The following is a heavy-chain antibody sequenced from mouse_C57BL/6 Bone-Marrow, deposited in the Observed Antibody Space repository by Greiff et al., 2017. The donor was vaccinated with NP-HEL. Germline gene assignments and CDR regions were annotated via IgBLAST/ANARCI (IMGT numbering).Heavy chain of an antibody. CDR1: GYTFTSYW. CDR3: ARSMSTVGSWYFAV. Sequence: QVQLQQPGAELVKPGASVKLSCKASGYTFTSYWMHWVKQRPGQGLEWIGEIDPSDSYTNYNQKFKGKSTMTVDKSSSTAYMQLSSLTSEDSAVYYCARSMSTVGSWYFAVWGTGTTVTVSS. J-gene: IGHJ1*03. D-gene: IGHD1-1*01. V-gene: IGHV1-69*01. CDR2: IDPSDSYT.